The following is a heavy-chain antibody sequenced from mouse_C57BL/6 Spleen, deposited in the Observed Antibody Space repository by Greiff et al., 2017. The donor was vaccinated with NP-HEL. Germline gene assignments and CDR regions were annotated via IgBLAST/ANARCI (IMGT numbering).Heavy chain of an antibody. J-gene: IGHJ2*01. CDR2: IDPNSGGT. Sequence: QVQLQQPGAELVKPGASVKLSCKASGYTFTSYWMHWVKQRPGRGLEWIGRIDPNSGGTKYNEKFKSKATLTVDKPSSTAYMQLSSLTSEDSAVYYCARRRFITTVVANDYFDYWGQGTTLTVSS. D-gene: IGHD1-1*01. V-gene: IGHV1-72*01. CDR1: GYTFTSYW. CDR3: ARRRFITTVVANDYFDY.